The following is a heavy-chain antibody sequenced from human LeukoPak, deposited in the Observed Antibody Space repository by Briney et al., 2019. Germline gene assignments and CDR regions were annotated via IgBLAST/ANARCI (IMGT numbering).Heavy chain of an antibody. CDR2: MNPNSGNT. D-gene: IGHD2-2*01. CDR3: ARVPNIVVVPAGYYYGMDV. V-gene: IGHV1-8*01. CDR1: GYTFTSYD. Sequence: ASVKVSCKASGYTFTSYDINWVRQATGQGLEWMGWMNPNSGNTGYAQKFQGRVTMTTDTSTSTAYMELRSLRSDDTAVYYCARVPNIVVVPAGYYYGMDVWGQGTTVTVSS. J-gene: IGHJ6*02.